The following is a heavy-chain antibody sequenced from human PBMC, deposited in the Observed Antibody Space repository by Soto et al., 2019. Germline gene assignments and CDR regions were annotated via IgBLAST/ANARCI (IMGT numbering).Heavy chain of an antibody. D-gene: IGHD5-18*01. CDR1: GDSIRRGGYH. V-gene: IGHV4-31*03. CDR2: SYNRRPT. CDR3: ARGTGGYRFGP. J-gene: IGHJ5*02. Sequence: QVQLQESGPGLVKRSQTLSLTCTVSGDSIRRGGYHWTWIRQHPGKGLEYIGYSYNRRPTVYTPSLMSRVTISLATSNNQFSVKLNSVTAADTAVYYCARGTGGYRFGPWGQGTLVTVSS.